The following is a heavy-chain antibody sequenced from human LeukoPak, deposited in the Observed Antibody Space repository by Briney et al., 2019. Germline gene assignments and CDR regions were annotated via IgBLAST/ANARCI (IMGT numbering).Heavy chain of an antibody. CDR2: ISSSSSYI. V-gene: IGHV3-21*01. CDR1: GFTFSSYS. CDR3: ARDLRDSSSWYWYYYYMDV. D-gene: IGHD6-13*01. Sequence: PGGSPRLSCAASGFTFSSYSMNWVRQAPGKGLEWVSSISSSSSYIYYADSVKGRFTISRDNAKNSLYLQMNSLRAEDTAVYYCARDLRDSSSWYWYYYYMDVWGKGTTVTVSS. J-gene: IGHJ6*03.